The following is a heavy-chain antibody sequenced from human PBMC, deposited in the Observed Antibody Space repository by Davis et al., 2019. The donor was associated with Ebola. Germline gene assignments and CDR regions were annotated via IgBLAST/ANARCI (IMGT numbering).Heavy chain of an antibody. J-gene: IGHJ5*02. CDR1: GDSVSSGG. D-gene: IGHD6-19*01. CDR2: TYFSSKWYH. V-gene: IGHV6-1*01. Sequence: HSQTLSLTCAISGDSVSSGGWNWMRQSPSRGLEWLGRTYFSSKWYHDYAVSVSSRITINPDTSKNQFSLQLNSVTPEDTAVYYCASGWLRGKFDPWGQGTLVTVSS. CDR3: ASGWLRGKFDP.